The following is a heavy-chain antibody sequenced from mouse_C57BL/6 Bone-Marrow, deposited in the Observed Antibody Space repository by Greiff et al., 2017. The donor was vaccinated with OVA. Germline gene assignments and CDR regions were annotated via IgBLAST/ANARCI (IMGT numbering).Heavy chain of an antibody. CDR2: IYPRSGNT. V-gene: IGHV1-81*01. J-gene: IGHJ2*01. Sequence: LVESGAELARPGASVKLSCKASGYTFTSYGISWVKQRTGQGLEWIGEIYPRSGNTYYNEKFKGKATLTADKSSSTAYMELRSLTSEDSAVYFCARINYGSIFDYWGQGTTLTVSS. D-gene: IGHD1-1*01. CDR1: GYTFTSYG. CDR3: ARINYGSIFDY.